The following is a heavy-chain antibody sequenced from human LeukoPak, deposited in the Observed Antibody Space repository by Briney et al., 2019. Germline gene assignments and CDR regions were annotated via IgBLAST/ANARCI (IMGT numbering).Heavy chain of an antibody. D-gene: IGHD6-13*01. V-gene: IGHV4-59*01. CDR3: ARGIIAAAGNWFDP. CDR2: IYYSGST. J-gene: IGHJ5*02. CDR1: GVSISSYY. Sequence: SETLSLTCTVSGVSISSYYWSWIRQPPGKGLEWLGYIYYSGSTNYNPSLKSRVTISVDTSKNQFSLKLSSVTAADTAVYYCARGIIAAAGNWFDPWGQGTLVTVSS.